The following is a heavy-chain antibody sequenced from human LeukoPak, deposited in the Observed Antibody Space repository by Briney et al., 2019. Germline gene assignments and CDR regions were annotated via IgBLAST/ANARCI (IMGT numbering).Heavy chain of an antibody. D-gene: IGHD4-11*01. V-gene: IGHV4-34*01. Sequence: SETLSLTCAVYGGSFSGYYWSWIRQPPGKGLEWIGEINHSGSTNYNPSLKSRVTISVDTSKNQFSLKLSSVTAADTAVYYCARDGGYSNPYYYYYYYMDFWGKGTTVTVSS. CDR1: GGSFSGYY. CDR3: ARDGGYSNPYYYYYYYMDF. J-gene: IGHJ6*03. CDR2: INHSGST.